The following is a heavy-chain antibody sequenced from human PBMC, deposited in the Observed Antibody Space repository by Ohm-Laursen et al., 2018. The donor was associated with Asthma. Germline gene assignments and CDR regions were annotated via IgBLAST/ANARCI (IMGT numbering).Heavy chain of an antibody. CDR2: INHSGST. Sequence: LQTLSLTCAVYGGSFSGYYWSWIRQPPGKGLEWIGEINHSGSTNYNPSLKSRVTISVDTSKNQFSLKLSSVTAADTAVYYCARVRYADYYYYYGMDVWGQGTTVTVSS. CDR1: GGSFSGYY. J-gene: IGHJ6*02. CDR3: ARVRYADYYYYYGMDV. V-gene: IGHV4-34*01. D-gene: IGHD2-8*01.